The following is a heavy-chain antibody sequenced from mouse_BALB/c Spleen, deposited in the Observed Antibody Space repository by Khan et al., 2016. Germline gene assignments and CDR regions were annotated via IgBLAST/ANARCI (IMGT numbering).Heavy chain of an antibody. Sequence: QIQLVQSGPELKKPGETVKISCKASGYTFTNYGMNWVKQAPGKGLKWMGWINTNTGEPTYAEEFKGRFAFSLETSASPAYLQINNLKNEDTATYCCARGVDGFAYWGQGTLVTVSA. CDR1: GYTFTNYG. CDR2: INTNTGEP. J-gene: IGHJ3*01. V-gene: IGHV9-3*02. CDR3: ARGVDGFAY.